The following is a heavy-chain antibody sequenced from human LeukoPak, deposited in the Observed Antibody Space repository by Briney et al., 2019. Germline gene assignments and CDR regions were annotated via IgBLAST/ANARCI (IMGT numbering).Heavy chain of an antibody. V-gene: IGHV1-2*02. J-gene: IGHJ4*02. Sequence: GASVKVSCKASGYTFTGYYMHWERQAPGQGLEWMGWINPNSGGTNYAQKFQGRVTMTRDTSISTAYMELSRLRSDDTAVYYCARDADSSGYPHYWGQGTLVTVSS. CDR1: GYTFTGYY. CDR3: ARDADSSGYPHY. CDR2: INPNSGGT. D-gene: IGHD3-22*01.